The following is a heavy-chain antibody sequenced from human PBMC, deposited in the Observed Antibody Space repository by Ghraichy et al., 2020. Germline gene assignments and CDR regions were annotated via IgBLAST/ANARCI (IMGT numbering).Heavy chain of an antibody. Sequence: ASVKVSCKASGYTFTTYGISWVRQAPGQGLEWMGWISAYNGNTNYAQKLQGRVTMTTDTSTSTAYMELRSLRSDDTAVYYCARHPQVGAIYNYMDVWGKGTTVTVSS. V-gene: IGHV1-18*01. CDR3: ARHPQVGAIYNYMDV. CDR1: GYTFTTYG. CDR2: ISAYNGNT. D-gene: IGHD1-26*01. J-gene: IGHJ6*03.